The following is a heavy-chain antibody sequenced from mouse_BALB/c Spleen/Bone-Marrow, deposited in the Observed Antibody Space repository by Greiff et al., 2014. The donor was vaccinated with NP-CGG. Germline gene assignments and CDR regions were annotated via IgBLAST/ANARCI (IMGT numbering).Heavy chain of an antibody. D-gene: IGHD2-1*01. V-gene: IGHV1-80*01. CDR1: GCAFSSYW. J-gene: IGHJ3*01. CDR2: IYPGDGDT. CDR3: ARTGNLAWFAY. Sequence: VQLQQSGAELVRPGSSVKISCKASGCAFSSYWMNWVKQRPGQGLEWIGQIYPGDGDTNYNGKFKGKATLTADKSSSTAYMQLSSLTSEDSAVYFCARTGNLAWFAYWGQGTLVTVSA.